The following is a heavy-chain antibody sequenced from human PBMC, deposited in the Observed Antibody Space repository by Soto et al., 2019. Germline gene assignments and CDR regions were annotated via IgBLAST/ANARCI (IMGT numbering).Heavy chain of an antibody. V-gene: IGHV1-18*01. D-gene: IGHD2-15*01. CDR1: GYTFTSYA. J-gene: IGHJ4*02. CDR3: IAYCSSGSCYNTYLDY. CDR2: ISAYNGNT. Sequence: ASVKVSCKASGYTFTSYAISWVRQAPGQGLEWMGWISAYNGNTNYAQKLQGRVTMTTDTSTSTAYMELRSLRSDDTAVYYCIAYCSSGSCYNTYLDYWGQGTLVTVSS.